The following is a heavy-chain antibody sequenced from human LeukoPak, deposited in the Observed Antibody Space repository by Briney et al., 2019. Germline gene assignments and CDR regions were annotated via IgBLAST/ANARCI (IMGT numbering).Heavy chain of an antibody. D-gene: IGHD3-22*01. Sequence: GESLKISCKGFTNYWIGWVRQMPGKGLEWMGIIYPADSDTRYSPSFQGQVTISADKSISTAYLQWSSLKASDTAMYYCATTSDTSGKPDYWGQGNLVTVSS. CDR2: IYPADSDT. CDR3: ATTSDTSGKPDY. CDR1: TNYW. J-gene: IGHJ4*02. V-gene: IGHV5-51*01.